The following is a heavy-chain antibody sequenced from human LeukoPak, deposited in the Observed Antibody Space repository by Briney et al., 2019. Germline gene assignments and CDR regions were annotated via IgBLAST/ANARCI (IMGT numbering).Heavy chain of an antibody. J-gene: IGHJ4*02. Sequence: GASVKLSCTASGVTFSSYAISWVRQAPGQGLEWIAGIISIVGTANYAQKFQGRVTITADKSTSTAYMELSSLRSEDTAVYYCARGGVIYGSGSSPIDYWGQGTLVTVSS. CDR3: ARGGVIYGSGSSPIDY. CDR1: GVTFSSYA. CDR2: IISIVGTA. V-gene: IGHV1-69*06. D-gene: IGHD3-10*01.